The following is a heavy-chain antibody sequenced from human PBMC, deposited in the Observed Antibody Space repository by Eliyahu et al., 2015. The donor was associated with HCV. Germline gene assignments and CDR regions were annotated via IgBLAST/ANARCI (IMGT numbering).Heavy chain of an antibody. Sequence: QVQLQQWGAGLLKPSETLSLTCAVYGGSFSGYYWXWIRQPPGKGLEWIGEINHSGSTNYNPSLKSRVTISVDTSKNQFSLKLSSVTAADTAVYYCARGQFYGDRPGWFDPWGQGTLVTVSS. CDR2: INHSGST. CDR1: GGSFSGYY. D-gene: IGHD4-17*01. J-gene: IGHJ5*02. CDR3: ARGQFYGDRPGWFDP. V-gene: IGHV4-34*01.